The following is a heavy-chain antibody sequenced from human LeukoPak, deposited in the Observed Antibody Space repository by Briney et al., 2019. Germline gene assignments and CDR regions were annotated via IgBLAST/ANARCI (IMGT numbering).Heavy chain of an antibody. D-gene: IGHD6-6*01. CDR1: GFTFSNFW. J-gene: IGHJ4*02. CDR2: VKLDGSQK. CDR3: ARGSAAPDS. Sequence: PGGSLRISCTASGFTFSNFWMGWVRQAPGKGLEWVANVKLDGSQKNYVDSVRGRFTISRDNAKNSLYLQMNSLRADDTAVYYCARGSAAPDSWGQGALVTVSS. V-gene: IGHV3-7*03.